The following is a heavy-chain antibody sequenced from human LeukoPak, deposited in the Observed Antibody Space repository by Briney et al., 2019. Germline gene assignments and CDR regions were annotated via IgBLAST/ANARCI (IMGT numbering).Heavy chain of an antibody. D-gene: IGHD3-3*01. CDR1: GGSISSYY. CDR2: IYYSGST. CDR3: ARGSGWSGYSGV. J-gene: IGHJ6*02. Sequence: SETLSLTCPVSGGSISSYYWGWIRQPPGKGLEWIGYIYYSGSTNYNPDLKSRLTISVDTSKNQFSLKLSSVTAADTAVYYCARGSGWSGYSGVWGQGTTVTVSS. V-gene: IGHV4-59*08.